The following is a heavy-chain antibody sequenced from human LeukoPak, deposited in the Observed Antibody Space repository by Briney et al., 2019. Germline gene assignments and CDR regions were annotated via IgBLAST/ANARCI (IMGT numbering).Heavy chain of an antibody. CDR3: ARVGYDFWSGYYTDY. V-gene: IGHV4-39*07. D-gene: IGHD3-3*01. Sequence: SETLSLTCTASGGSISSSSYYWGWIRQPPGKGLEWIGSIYYSGSTYYNPSLKSRVTISVDTSKNQFSLKLSSVTAADTAVYYCARVGYDFWSGYYTDYWGQGTLVTVSS. CDR1: GGSISSSSYY. CDR2: IYYSGST. J-gene: IGHJ4*02.